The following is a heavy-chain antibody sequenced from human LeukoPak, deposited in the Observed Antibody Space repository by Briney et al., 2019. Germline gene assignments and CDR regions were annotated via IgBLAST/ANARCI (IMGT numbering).Heavy chain of an antibody. CDR2: ISYGGGKK. D-gene: IGHD1-26*01. CDR1: GFTFNSYT. Sequence: GGSLRLSCAASGFTFNSYTMHRVRQVPGKGLAWVASISYGGGKKYYADSVRGRFTISRDNFENTLYLQMNSLRVEDTAVYNCARDRSGNYLYYFDYWGQGTLVTVSS. V-gene: IGHV3-30*04. J-gene: IGHJ4*02. CDR3: ARDRSGNYLYYFDY.